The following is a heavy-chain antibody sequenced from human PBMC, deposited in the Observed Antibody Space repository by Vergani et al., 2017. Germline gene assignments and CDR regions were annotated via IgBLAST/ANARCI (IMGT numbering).Heavy chain of an antibody. V-gene: IGHV4-61*02. J-gene: IGHJ4*02. Sequence: QVQLQESGPGLVKPSQTLSLTRTVSCGSTSSGFYYWSWIRQPAGKGLEWIGRVYSSGSTHYNPSLKSRVTISVDTSKNQFSLQLRSVTAADTAVYFCARGNSSSWPLDYWGQGTLVTVSS. CDR2: VYSSGST. CDR1: CGSTSSGFYY. D-gene: IGHD6-13*01. CDR3: ARGNSSSWPLDY.